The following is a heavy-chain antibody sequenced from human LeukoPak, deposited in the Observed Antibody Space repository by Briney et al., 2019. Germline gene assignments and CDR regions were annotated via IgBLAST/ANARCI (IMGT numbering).Heavy chain of an antibody. J-gene: IGHJ5*02. D-gene: IGHD3-16*02. CDR3: ARSLRLGELSWVGGFDP. V-gene: IGHV4-4*07. CDR2: IYTSGST. CDR1: GGSISSYY. Sequence: PSETLSLTCTVSGGSISSYYWSWIRQPAGKGLEWTGRIYTSGSTNYNPSLKSRVTMSVDTSKNQFSLKLSSVTAADTAVYYCARSLRLGELSWVGGFDPWGQGTLVTVSS.